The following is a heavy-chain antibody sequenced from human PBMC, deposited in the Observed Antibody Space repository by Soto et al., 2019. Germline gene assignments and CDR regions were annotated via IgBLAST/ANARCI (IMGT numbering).Heavy chain of an antibody. Sequence: HLVQSGPEVKRPGASITVSCKTSGDTFANFGLSWVRQAPGQVLEWMGWIATYNNNKNYAHKFQGRLTLTTDTSTSTAYMELESLGYDDTAVYYCARVVRGVVNWFDPWGQGTLVTVSS. D-gene: IGHD3-10*01. V-gene: IGHV1-18*01. J-gene: IGHJ5*02. CDR2: IATYNNNK. CDR1: GDTFANFG. CDR3: ARVVRGVVNWFDP.